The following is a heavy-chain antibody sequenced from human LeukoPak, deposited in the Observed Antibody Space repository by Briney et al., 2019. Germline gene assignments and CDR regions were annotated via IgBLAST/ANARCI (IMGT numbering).Heavy chain of an antibody. Sequence: PSQTLSLTCTVSGGFISSGSYYWSWIRQPAGKGLEWIVRIYTSGSTNYNPSLKSRVTISVDTSKNQFSLKLSSVTAADTAVYYCARDTTVHFDYWGQGTLVTVSS. CDR2: IYTSGST. J-gene: IGHJ4*02. CDR1: GGFISSGSYY. CDR3: ARDTTVHFDY. D-gene: IGHD4-17*01. V-gene: IGHV4-61*02.